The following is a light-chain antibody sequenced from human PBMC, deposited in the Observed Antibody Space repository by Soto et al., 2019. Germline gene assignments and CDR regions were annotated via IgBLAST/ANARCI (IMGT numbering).Light chain of an antibody. Sequence: QSALTQPASVSGWRGQSITIYCTGTSSDVGGSIYVSWYQLSPGKAPKPLIYDVDRPSGVSNRFSGSKSGNTASLTISGLQAEDEADYYCNSYTSSGTVVFGGGTKVTVL. CDR3: NSYTSSGTVV. V-gene: IGLV2-14*01. CDR1: SSDVGGSIY. CDR2: DV. J-gene: IGLJ3*02.